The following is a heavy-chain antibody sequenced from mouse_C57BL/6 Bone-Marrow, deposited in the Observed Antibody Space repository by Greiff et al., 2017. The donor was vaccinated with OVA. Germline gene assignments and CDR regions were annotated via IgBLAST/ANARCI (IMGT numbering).Heavy chain of an antibody. CDR2: IDPETGGT. CDR3: TGDYDGYAMDY. V-gene: IGHV1-15*01. CDR1: GYTFTDYE. J-gene: IGHJ4*01. D-gene: IGHD2-4*01. Sequence: VQLQQSGAELVRPGASVTLSCKASGYTFTDYEMHWVKQTPVHGLEWIGAIDPETGGTAYNQKFKGKAILTADKSSSTAYMELRSLTSESSAVYYCTGDYDGYAMDYWGQGTSVTVSS.